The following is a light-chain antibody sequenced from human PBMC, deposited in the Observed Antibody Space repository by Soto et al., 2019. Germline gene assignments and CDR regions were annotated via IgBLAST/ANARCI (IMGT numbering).Light chain of an antibody. CDR3: QQYYSYPLT. J-gene: IGKJ4*01. CDR2: AAS. CDR1: QSISSY. Sequence: DIQMTQSPSSLSASVGDRVTITCRASQSISSYLYWYQQKPGKPPKSLIYAASSLQSGVPSKFSGSGSGTDFTLTISSLQPEDFATYYCQQYYSYPLTFGGGTRVGIK. V-gene: IGKV1-16*02.